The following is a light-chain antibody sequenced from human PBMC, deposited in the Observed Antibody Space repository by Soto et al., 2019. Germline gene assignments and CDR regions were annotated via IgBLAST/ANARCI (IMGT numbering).Light chain of an antibody. Sequence: QPVLTQPPSASGAPGQRVTISCSGTRSNIGSQVVQWFQHLPGTAPKLLIQNNNERPSGVPDRFSGSKSGTSASLAISGLQSEDEGDYYCATWDDNVDGPVFGGGTKLTDL. CDR1: RSNIGSQV. CDR2: NNN. J-gene: IGLJ2*01. CDR3: ATWDDNVDGPV. V-gene: IGLV1-44*01.